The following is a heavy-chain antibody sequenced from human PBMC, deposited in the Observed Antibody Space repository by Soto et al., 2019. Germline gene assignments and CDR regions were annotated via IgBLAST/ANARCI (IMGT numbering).Heavy chain of an antibody. D-gene: IGHD6-6*01. CDR1: GYTFTSYY. CDR3: ARDLSTSPNYYYYYGMDX. CDR2: INPSGGST. J-gene: IGHJ6*02. V-gene: IGHV1-46*01. Sequence: ASVKVSCKASGYTFTSYYMHWVRQAPGQGLEWMGIINPSGGSTSYAQKFQGRVTMTRDTSTSTVYMELSNLRSEDTAVYYCARDLSTSPNYYYYYGMDXWGQGTAVTVSS.